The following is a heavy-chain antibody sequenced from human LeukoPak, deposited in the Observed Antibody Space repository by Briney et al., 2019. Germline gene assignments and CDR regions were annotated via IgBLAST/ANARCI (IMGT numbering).Heavy chain of an antibody. CDR2: INPNSGGT. Sequence: ASVKVSCKASGYTFTGYYMHWVRQAPGQGLEWMGWINPNSGGTNYAQKFQGRVTMTRDTSISTAYMELSRLRSDDTAVYYCGRDLDDILTGYASPFDYWGQGTLVTVSS. V-gene: IGHV1-2*02. J-gene: IGHJ4*02. CDR3: GRDLDDILTGYASPFDY. D-gene: IGHD3-9*01. CDR1: GYTFTGYY.